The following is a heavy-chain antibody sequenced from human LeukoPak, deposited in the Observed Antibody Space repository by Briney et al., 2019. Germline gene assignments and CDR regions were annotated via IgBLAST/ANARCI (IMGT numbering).Heavy chain of an antibody. Sequence: GGSLRLSCAASGFTFSSYAMHWVRQAPGKGLEWVAVISYDGSNKYYADSVKGRFTISRDNSKNTLYLQMNSLRAEDTAVYYCARDPFRTVVAATPNRFDPWGQGTLVTVSS. CDR1: GFTFSSYA. CDR3: ARDPFRTVVAATPNRFDP. CDR2: ISYDGSNK. D-gene: IGHD2-15*01. J-gene: IGHJ5*02. V-gene: IGHV3-30*01.